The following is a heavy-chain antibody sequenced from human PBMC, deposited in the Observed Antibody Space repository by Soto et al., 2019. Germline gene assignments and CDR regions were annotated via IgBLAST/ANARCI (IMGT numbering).Heavy chain of an antibody. V-gene: IGHV1-18*04. CDR3: ARDERDSCSGGDCFYFDS. D-gene: IGHD2-21*02. CDR1: GYTFNNYG. J-gene: IGHJ4*02. Sequence: QVQLVQSGGEVKKPGASVKVSCKASGYTFNNYGISWVRQAPGQGLEWLGWISTYNTNTNSAPRLQGRLTMTTDTSTSTAYMELRSMTSDDTDVYFCARDERDSCSGGDCFYFDSWGQGTLVTVTS. CDR2: ISTYNTNT.